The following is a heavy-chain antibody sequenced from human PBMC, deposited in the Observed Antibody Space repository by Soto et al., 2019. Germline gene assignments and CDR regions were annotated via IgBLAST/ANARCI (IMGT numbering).Heavy chain of an antibody. D-gene: IGHD3-16*01. V-gene: IGHV3-11*01. CDR2: ITYNGDTI. Sequence: QVQLVESGGGLVKPGGSLRLSCAASGFTFSDYYMTWIRQAPGKGLDWLSYITYNGDTIYYADCVKGRFTISRDNANNSLYLEMNSLRAEDTAIYYCARLRPTNTGGTFDIWGQGTMITVSS. CDR3: ARLRPTNTGGTFDI. CDR1: GFTFSDYY. J-gene: IGHJ3*02.